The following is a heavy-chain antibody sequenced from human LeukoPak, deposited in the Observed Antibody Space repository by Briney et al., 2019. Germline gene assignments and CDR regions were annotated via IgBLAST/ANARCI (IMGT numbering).Heavy chain of an antibody. Sequence: GGSLRLSCAASGFTVSSNYMSWVRQAPGKGLEWVSVIYSGGSTYYADSVKGGFTISRDNSKNTLYLQMNSLRAEDTAVYYCARKLRFLEWLDYYYGMDVWGQGTTVTVSS. CDR1: GFTVSSNY. CDR2: IYSGGST. V-gene: IGHV3-66*01. J-gene: IGHJ6*02. CDR3: ARKLRFLEWLDYYYGMDV. D-gene: IGHD3-3*01.